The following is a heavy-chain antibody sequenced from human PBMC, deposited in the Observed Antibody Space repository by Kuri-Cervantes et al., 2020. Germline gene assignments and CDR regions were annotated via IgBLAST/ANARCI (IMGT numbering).Heavy chain of an antibody. J-gene: IGHJ3*02. CDR1: GGSFSGYY. V-gene: IGHV4-34*01. CDR2: INHSGST. CDR3: ARPCMTVLAGEDAFDI. D-gene: IGHD2-21*02. Sequence: SQTLSLTCAVYGGSFSGYYWSWIRQPPGKGLEWIGEINHSGSTKYNPSLKSRVTISVDTSKNQFSLKLSSVTAADTAVYYCARPCMTVLAGEDAFDIWGQGTMVTVSS.